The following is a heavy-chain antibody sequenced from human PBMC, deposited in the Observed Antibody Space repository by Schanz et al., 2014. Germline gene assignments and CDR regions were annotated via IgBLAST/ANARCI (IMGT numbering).Heavy chain of an antibody. CDR2: IIPSLGLA. Sequence: QVQLVQSGAEVKKPGASVKVSCKASGGTFSSFGINWVRQAPGQGLEWMGRIIPSLGLAKYEQKFQDKVTITADTSTTTAYMELSGLRSDDTAVYYCARAFGGYDPAGALDYWGQGTLVTVSS. CDR3: ARAFGGYDPAGALDY. V-gene: IGHV1-69*09. D-gene: IGHD5-12*01. J-gene: IGHJ4*02. CDR1: GGTFSSFG.